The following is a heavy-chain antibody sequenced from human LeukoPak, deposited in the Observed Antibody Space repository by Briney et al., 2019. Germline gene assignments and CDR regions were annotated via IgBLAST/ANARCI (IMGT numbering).Heavy chain of an antibody. Sequence: PAQTLSLTCSVWGGSMSRGGYSWSGMRPPRGEGLEGCGYIYHSGSTDYNPSLKSRVTISVDRSKNQSSLQLSSVTAADTAVYYCPRGPSRQRWSGPLPYAFDIWGQGTMVTVSS. CDR3: PRGPSRQRWSGPLPYAFDI. D-gene: IGHD3-3*01. CDR1: GGSMSRGGYS. J-gene: IGHJ3*02. CDR2: IYHSGST. V-gene: IGHV4-30-2*01.